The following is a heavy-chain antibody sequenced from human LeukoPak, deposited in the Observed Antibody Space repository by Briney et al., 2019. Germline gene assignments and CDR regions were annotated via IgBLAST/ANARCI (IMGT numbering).Heavy chain of an antibody. Sequence: PGGSLRLSCAASGFTFSSYAMSWVRQAPGKGLEWVSAISGSGGSTYYADSVTGRFTVSRDNSKNTVYLQMNNLMTEDTAVYYCAKTRGVEWAFDIWGQGTRVTVSS. D-gene: IGHD3-3*01. CDR2: ISGSGGST. CDR1: GFTFSSYA. J-gene: IGHJ3*02. CDR3: AKTRGVEWAFDI. V-gene: IGHV3-23*01.